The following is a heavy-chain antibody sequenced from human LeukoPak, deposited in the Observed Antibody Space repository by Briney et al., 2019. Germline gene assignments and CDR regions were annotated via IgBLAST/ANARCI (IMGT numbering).Heavy chain of an antibody. D-gene: IGHD4/OR15-4a*01. CDR3: ARDDHGGYWDKSVDD. J-gene: IGHJ4*02. V-gene: IGHV4-34*01. CDR1: GGSFSGYY. Sequence: SDTLSLTCALYGGSFSGYYWGWIRQPPRKGREWIGSIYYSGSTYYNPPLKGPVTISVDPSKNQSSLKLSSVTPADTAGFYLARDDHGGYWDKSVDDWGQGTLVTVSS. CDR2: IYYSGST.